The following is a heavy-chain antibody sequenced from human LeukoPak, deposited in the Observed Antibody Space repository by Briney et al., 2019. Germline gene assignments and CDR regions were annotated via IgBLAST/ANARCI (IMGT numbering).Heavy chain of an antibody. CDR1: GFTFDDYG. D-gene: IGHD3-22*01. Sequence: GGSLRLSCAASGFTFDDYGMSWVRQAPGKGLEWVSGINWNGGSTGYADSVKGRFTISRDNAKNSLYLQMNSLRAEDTALYYCARSGRYYDSNGYYYYYYYMDVWGKGTTVTVSS. CDR2: INWNGGST. V-gene: IGHV3-20*04. CDR3: ARSGRYYDSNGYYYYYYYMDV. J-gene: IGHJ6*03.